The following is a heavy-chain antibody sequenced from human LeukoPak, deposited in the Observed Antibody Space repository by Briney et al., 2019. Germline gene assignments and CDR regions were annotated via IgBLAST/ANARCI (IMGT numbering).Heavy chain of an antibody. V-gene: IGHV3-7*03. CDR3: VKNDGWFHLAQ. CDR1: GFNFRDHW. J-gene: IGHJ4*02. D-gene: IGHD6-19*01. CDR2: IKNDGSET. Sequence: GGSLRLPCAVSGFNFRDHWMDWVRQAPGKGLEWVGHIKNDGSETYYLDSLKGRFSISRDNTNNALYLQMNSLRVEDTAVYYCVKNDGWFHLAQWGQGTLVTVSS.